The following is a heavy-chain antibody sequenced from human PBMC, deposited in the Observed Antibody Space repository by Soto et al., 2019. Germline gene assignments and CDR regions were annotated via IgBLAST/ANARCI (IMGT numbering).Heavy chain of an antibody. D-gene: IGHD6-19*01. Sequence: ASVKVSCKASGGSFSNYIFAWVRQAPGQGLEWMGGTIPMFATAQYAQKLQGRVTITADESTSTVYMDLTSLRSDDTAVYYCARGVAGSGFDLWGQGTLVTVSS. V-gene: IGHV1-69*13. J-gene: IGHJ4*02. CDR3: ARGVAGSGFDL. CDR1: GGSFSNYI. CDR2: TIPMFATA.